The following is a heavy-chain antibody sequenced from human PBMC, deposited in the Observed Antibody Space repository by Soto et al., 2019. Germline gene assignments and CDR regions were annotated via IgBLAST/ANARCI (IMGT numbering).Heavy chain of an antibody. CDR3: AGGIPVVGPNSPPLGAFDI. CDR2: IIPIFGTA. CDR1: GGTFSSYA. V-gene: IGHV1-69*12. D-gene: IGHD1-26*01. Sequence: QVQLVQSGAEVKKPGSSVKVSCKASGGTFSSYAISWVRQAPGQGLEWMGGIIPIFGTANYAQKFQGRVTITADESTSTAYMELSSLRSEDTAVYYCAGGIPVVGPNSPPLGAFDIWGQGTMVTVSS. J-gene: IGHJ3*02.